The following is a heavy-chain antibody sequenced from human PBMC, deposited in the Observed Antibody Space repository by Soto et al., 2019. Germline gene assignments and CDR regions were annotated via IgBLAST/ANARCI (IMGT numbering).Heavy chain of an antibody. D-gene: IGHD2-15*01. J-gene: IGHJ4*02. CDR2: IYYSGST. CDR1: GGSISSYY. CDR3: ARSLEYCSGGSCYFRYFDY. V-gene: IGHV4-59*01. Sequence: SETLSLTCTVSGGSISSYYWSWTRQPPGKGLEWIGYIYYSGSTNYNPSLKSRVTISVDASKNQFSLKLSSVTAADTAVYYCARSLEYCSGGSCYFRYFDYWGQGTLVTVSS.